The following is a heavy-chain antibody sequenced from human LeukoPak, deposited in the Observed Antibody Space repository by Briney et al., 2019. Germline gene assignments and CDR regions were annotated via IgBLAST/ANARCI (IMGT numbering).Heavy chain of an antibody. D-gene: IGHD5-12*01. Sequence: SETLSLTCTVSGGSISSSSYYWGWIRQPPGKGLEWIGSIYYSGSTYYNPSLKSRVTISVDTSKNQFSLKLSSVTAADMAVYYCVWDSGYDEDYWGQGTLVTVSS. CDR1: GGSISSSSYY. CDR3: VWDSGYDEDY. V-gene: IGHV4-39*01. J-gene: IGHJ4*02. CDR2: IYYSGST.